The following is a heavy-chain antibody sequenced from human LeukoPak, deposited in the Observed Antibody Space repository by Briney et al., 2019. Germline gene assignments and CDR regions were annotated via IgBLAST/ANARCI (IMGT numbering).Heavy chain of an antibody. Sequence: SGGSLRLSCVASGYTFSDHFMDWVRQAPGKGLEWVGRSRNKDNTYTAEYAAAVRGRFSISRDDSKTPLYLQMNSLKTEDTAVYYCVREKRIKIFGVVSSYYSYMDVWGKGTTVTVSS. V-gene: IGHV3-72*01. J-gene: IGHJ6*03. D-gene: IGHD3-3*01. CDR1: GYTFSDHF. CDR3: VREKRIKIFGVVSSYYSYMDV. CDR2: SRNKDNTYTA.